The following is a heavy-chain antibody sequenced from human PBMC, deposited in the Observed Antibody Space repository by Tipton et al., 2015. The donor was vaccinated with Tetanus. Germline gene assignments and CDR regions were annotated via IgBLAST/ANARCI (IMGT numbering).Heavy chain of an antibody. V-gene: IGHV1-8*01. D-gene: IGHD3-16*01. J-gene: IGHJ6*02. CDR1: RYSFSSHD. CDR2: MNPKGGTI. CDR3: ARGVEFGHYALDV. Sequence: QSGAEVKKPGASVKVSCKASRYSFSSHDIFWVRQAPGQGLEWLGWMNPKGGTIGSAQKFQGRFTMTRDTSRNTAYMELTSLTFDDTAVYYCARGVEFGHYALDVWGQGTAVTVSS.